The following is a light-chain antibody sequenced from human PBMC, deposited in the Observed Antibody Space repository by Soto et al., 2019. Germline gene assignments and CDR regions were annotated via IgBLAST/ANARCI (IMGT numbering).Light chain of an antibody. CDR1: QSVSSN. J-gene: IGKJ2*01. CDR2: GAS. V-gene: IGKV3-15*01. Sequence: EIVMTQSPATLSVSPGERATLSCRASQSVSSNLAWYQQKPGQAPRLLIHGASTRATGIPARFSGSGSGTEFTLTISSLQSEDSAVYYCQQYNNWPPTFGQGTKLEIK. CDR3: QQYNNWPPT.